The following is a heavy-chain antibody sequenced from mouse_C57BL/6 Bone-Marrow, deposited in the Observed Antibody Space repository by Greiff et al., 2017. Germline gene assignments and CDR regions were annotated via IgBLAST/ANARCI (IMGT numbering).Heavy chain of an antibody. D-gene: IGHD1-1*01. Sequence: QVQLKQSGAELVKPGASVKISCKASGYAFSSYWMNWVKQRHGKGLEWIGQIYPGDGDTNYNGKFKGKATLTADKSSSTAYMQLSSLTSEDSAVYFCARDGYYGSSYDYAMDYWGQGTSVTVSS. J-gene: IGHJ4*01. CDR3: ARDGYYGSSYDYAMDY. CDR1: GYAFSSYW. V-gene: IGHV1-80*01. CDR2: IYPGDGDT.